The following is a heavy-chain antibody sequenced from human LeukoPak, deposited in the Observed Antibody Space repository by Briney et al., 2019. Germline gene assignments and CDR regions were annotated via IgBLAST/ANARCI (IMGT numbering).Heavy chain of an antibody. D-gene: IGHD3-10*01. Sequence: PGGSLRLSCAASGFTFSSYAMRWVRQAPGKGLEWVSAISGSGGSTYYADSVKGRFTISRDNSKNTLYLQMNSLRAEDTAVYYCAKDRGVRGPLGYFDYWGQGTLVTVSS. CDR3: AKDRGVRGPLGYFDY. CDR2: ISGSGGST. CDR1: GFTFSSYA. V-gene: IGHV3-23*01. J-gene: IGHJ4*02.